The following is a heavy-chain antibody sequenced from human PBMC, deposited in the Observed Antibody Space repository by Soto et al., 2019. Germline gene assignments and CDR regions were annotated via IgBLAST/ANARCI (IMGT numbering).Heavy chain of an antibody. CDR3: AGGQYYFDY. CDR1: EFPFSNYG. CDR2: ISYDGSNK. J-gene: IGHJ4*02. D-gene: IGHD2-15*01. Sequence: QVQLVESGGDVVQPGRSMRLSCAASEFPFSNYGMHWVRQAPGKGLEWVAHISYDGSNKHYADSVKGRFTISRDNSKNMLFLQMSSLRTEDTAVYYCAGGQYYFDYCGQGTRVSVSS. V-gene: IGHV3-30*03.